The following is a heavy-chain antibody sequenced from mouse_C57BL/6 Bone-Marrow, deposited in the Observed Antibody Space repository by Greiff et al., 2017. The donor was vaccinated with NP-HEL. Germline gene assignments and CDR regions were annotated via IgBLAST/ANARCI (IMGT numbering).Heavy chain of an antibody. CDR3: ANLYDGYPPWYFDV. D-gene: IGHD2-3*01. Sequence: VQLKESGGGLVKPGGSLKLSCAASGFTFSDYGMHWVRQAPEKGLEWVAYISSGSSTIYYADTVKGRFTISRDNAKNTLFLQMTSLRSEDTAMYYCANLYDGYPPWYFDVWGTGTTVTVSS. J-gene: IGHJ1*03. V-gene: IGHV5-17*01. CDR1: GFTFSDYG. CDR2: ISSGSSTI.